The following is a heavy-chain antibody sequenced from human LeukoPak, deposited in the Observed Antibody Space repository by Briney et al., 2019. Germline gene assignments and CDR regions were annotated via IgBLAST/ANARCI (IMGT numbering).Heavy chain of an antibody. Sequence: PGGSLRLSCAASGFTFSNAWMTWVRQAPGKGMEWVGRVKSKIDGGTVDYAAPVKGRFFISRDDSKTTLFLQMHSLKTEDTAVYYCTTDTPYSSDWGRGTLVTVSS. J-gene: IGHJ4*02. CDR3: TTDTPYSSD. CDR1: GFTFSNAW. V-gene: IGHV3-15*01. D-gene: IGHD3-22*01. CDR2: VKSKIDGGTV.